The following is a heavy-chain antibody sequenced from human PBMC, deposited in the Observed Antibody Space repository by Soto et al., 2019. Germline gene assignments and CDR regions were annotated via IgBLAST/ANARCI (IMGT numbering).Heavy chain of an antibody. CDR1: GFSLNTRDVG. D-gene: IGHD3-16*01. CDR2: VYWDDDK. Sequence: QITLNESGPALVKPTQTLTLTCTFSGFSLNTRDVGVGWIRQPPGTPLEWLGVVYWDDDKTYSPSLKSRLTITKDTPKNQVVLRMTKMDPVDTATYYCAHCRGGVASFWGQGTLVTVSS. J-gene: IGHJ4*02. V-gene: IGHV2-5*02. CDR3: AHCRGGVASF.